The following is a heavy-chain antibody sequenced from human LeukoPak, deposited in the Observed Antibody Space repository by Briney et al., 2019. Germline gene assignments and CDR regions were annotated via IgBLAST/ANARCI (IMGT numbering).Heavy chain of an antibody. J-gene: IGHJ4*02. CDR2: IYYSGST. CDR3: ARRGRADYVWGSYRSYYFDY. V-gene: IGHV4-39*01. CDR1: GGSISSSSHY. D-gene: IGHD3-16*02. Sequence: SETLSLTCTVSGGSISSSSHYWGWIRQPPGKGLEWIGSIYYSGSTYYNPSLKSRVTISVDTSKNQFSLKLSSVTAADTAVYYCARRGRADYVWGSYRSYYFDYWGQGTLVTVPS.